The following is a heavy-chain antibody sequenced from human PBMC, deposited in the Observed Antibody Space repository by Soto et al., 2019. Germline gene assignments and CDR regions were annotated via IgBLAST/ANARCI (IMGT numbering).Heavy chain of an antibody. CDR2: ISSSSSTI. CDR1: GFTFSSYS. J-gene: IGHJ6*04. D-gene: IGHD3-9*01. V-gene: IGHV3-48*01. CDR3: ARDADDILTGYSLAMDV. Sequence: GSLRLSCAASGFTFSSYSMNWVRQAPGKGLEWASYISSSSSTIYYADSVKGRFTISRDNAKNSLYLQMNSLRAEDTAVYYCARDADDILTGYSLAMDVWGKGTTVTVSS.